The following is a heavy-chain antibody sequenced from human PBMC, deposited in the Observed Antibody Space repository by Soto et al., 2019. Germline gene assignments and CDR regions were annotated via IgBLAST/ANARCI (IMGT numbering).Heavy chain of an antibody. D-gene: IGHD3-10*01. CDR1: GDSVSSNSAA. CDR3: ARDPSHYYGSGSYHMNYYYGMDV. CDR2: TYYRSKWYN. Sequence: SQTLSLTCAISGDSVSSNSAAWNWIRQSPSRGLEWLGRTYYRSKWYNDYAVSVKSRITINPDTSKDQFSLQLNSVTPEDTAVYYRARDPSHYYGSGSYHMNYYYGMDVWGQGTTVTVSS. V-gene: IGHV6-1*01. J-gene: IGHJ6*02.